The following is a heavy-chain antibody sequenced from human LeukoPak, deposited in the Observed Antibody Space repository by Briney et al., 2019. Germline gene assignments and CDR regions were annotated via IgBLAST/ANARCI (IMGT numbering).Heavy chain of an antibody. V-gene: IGHV4-39*07. D-gene: IGHD3-22*01. Sequence: SETLSLTCTVSGGSISSSSYYWGWIRQPPGKGLEWIGSIYYSGSTYYNPSLKSRVTISVDTSKNQFSLKLSSVTAADTAVYYCAKDIYYDIPAGDYWGQGTLVTVSS. J-gene: IGHJ4*02. CDR2: IYYSGST. CDR1: GGSISSSSYY. CDR3: AKDIYYDIPAGDY.